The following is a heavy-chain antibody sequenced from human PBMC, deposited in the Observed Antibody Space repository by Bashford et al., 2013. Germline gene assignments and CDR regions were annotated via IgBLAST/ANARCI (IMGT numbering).Heavy chain of an antibody. J-gene: IGHJ4*02. V-gene: IGHV4-30-2*01. CDR1: GGSISSGGYS. CDR3: ARARDGSSGYYWGYFDY. CDR2: IYHSGST. D-gene: IGHD3-22*01. Sequence: LLYSSETLSLTCAVSGGSISSGGYSWSWIRQPPGKGLEWIGYIYHSGSTYYNPSLKSRVTISVDRSKNQFSLKLSSVTAADTAVYYCARARDGSSGYYWGYFDYWGQGTLVTVSS.